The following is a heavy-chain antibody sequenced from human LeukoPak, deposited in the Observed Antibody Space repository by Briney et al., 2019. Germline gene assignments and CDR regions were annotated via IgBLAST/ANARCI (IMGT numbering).Heavy chain of an antibody. V-gene: IGHV1-69*04. D-gene: IGHD5-18*01. CDR2: IIPILGIA. Sequence: GSSVKVSCKASGGTFSSYAISWVRQAPGQGLEWMGRIIPILGIANYAQKFQGRVTITADKSTSTAYMELSSLRSEDTAVYYCAMGVDTAMVTILDYWDQGTLVTVSS. J-gene: IGHJ4*02. CDR3: AMGVDTAMVTILDY. CDR1: GGTFSSYA.